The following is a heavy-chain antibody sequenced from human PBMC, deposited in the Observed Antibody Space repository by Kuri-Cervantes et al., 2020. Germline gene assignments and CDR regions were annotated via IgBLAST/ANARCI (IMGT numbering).Heavy chain of an antibody. Sequence: LSLTCAASGFTFDDYAMHWVRQAPGKGLEWVSGISWNSGSIGYADSVKGRFTISRDNAKNSLYLQMNSLRAEDTALYYCAKSLSGYYYYYYMDVWGKGTTVTVSS. CDR2: ISWNSGSI. D-gene: IGHD2/OR15-2a*01. J-gene: IGHJ6*03. V-gene: IGHV3-9*01. CDR1: GFTFDDYA. CDR3: AKSLSGYYYYYYMDV.